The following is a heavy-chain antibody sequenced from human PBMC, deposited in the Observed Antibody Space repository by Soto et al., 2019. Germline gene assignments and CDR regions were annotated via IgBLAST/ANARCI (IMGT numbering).Heavy chain of an antibody. D-gene: IGHD5-12*01. CDR2: IWYDGSNK. V-gene: IGHV3-33*01. CDR1: GFTFSSYG. CDR3: ARADSGYEPVDY. J-gene: IGHJ4*02. Sequence: GGSLRLSCAASGFTFSSYGMHWVRQAPGKGLEWVAVIWYDGSNKYYADSVKGRFTISRDNSKNTLYLQMNSLRAEDTAVYYCARADSGYEPVDYWGQGPLVTVSS.